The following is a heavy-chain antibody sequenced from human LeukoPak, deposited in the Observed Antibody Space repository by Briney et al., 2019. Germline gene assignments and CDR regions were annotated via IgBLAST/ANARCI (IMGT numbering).Heavy chain of an antibody. Sequence: SETLSLTCAVYGGSFSGYYWSWIRQPPGKGLEWIGEINHSGGTNYNPSLKSRVTISVDTSKNQFSLKLSSVTAADTAVYYCASLGENYYGSGSYPFFDYYMDVWGKGTTVTVSS. D-gene: IGHD3-10*01. CDR3: ASLGENYYGSGSYPFFDYYMDV. CDR2: INHSGGT. V-gene: IGHV4-34*01. J-gene: IGHJ6*03. CDR1: GGSFSGYY.